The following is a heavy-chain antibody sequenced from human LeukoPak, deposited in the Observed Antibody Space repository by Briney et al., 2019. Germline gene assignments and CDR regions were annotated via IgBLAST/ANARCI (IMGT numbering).Heavy chain of an antibody. J-gene: IGHJ3*02. CDR2: IRYDGSNK. CDR1: GFTFSSYG. D-gene: IGHD2/OR15-2a*01. CDR3: ASANSVLGDDAFDI. V-gene: IGHV3-30*02. Sequence: PGGSLRLSCAASGFTFSSYGMHWVRQAPGKGLEWVAFIRYDGSNKYYADSVKGRFTISRGNSKNTLYLQMNRLRAEDTAVYYCASANSVLGDDAFDIWGQGTMVTVSS.